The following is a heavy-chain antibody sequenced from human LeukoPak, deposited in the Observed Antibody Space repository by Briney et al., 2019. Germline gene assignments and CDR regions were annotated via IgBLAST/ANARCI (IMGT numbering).Heavy chain of an antibody. Sequence: GGPLRLPCAASGFTFSDYGMNWLRQAPGKGLEWVAFVPFDGPSEYYADSVKGRFTISRDNSKNTLYLQMNNLRDEDTAVYYCAKGGPTTTVTTADYWGQGTHVIVSS. V-gene: IGHV3-30*02. D-gene: IGHD4-17*01. CDR2: VPFDGPSE. CDR1: GFTFSDYG. J-gene: IGHJ4*02. CDR3: AKGGPTTTVTTADY.